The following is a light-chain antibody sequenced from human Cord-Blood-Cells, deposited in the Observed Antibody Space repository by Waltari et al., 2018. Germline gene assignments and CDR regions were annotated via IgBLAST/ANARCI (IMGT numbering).Light chain of an antibody. Sequence: EIVMTQPPATLSVSPGERATLSCRASQRVSSNLAWYQQKPGQAPRLLIYGASTRATGSPARFSGSGSGTEFTLTISSLQSEDFAVYYCQQYNNWPLTFGGGTKVEIK. J-gene: IGKJ4*01. CDR1: QRVSSN. CDR3: QQYNNWPLT. V-gene: IGKV3-15*01. CDR2: GAS.